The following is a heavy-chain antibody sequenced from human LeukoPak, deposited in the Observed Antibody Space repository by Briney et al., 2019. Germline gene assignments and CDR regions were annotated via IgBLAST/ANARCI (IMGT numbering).Heavy chain of an antibody. Sequence: PSETLSLTCTVSGGSISSSSYYWGWIRQPPGKGLEWIGTTSYSGSAYYNASLKSRVTISVDTSKNQFSLELSSVTAADAAVYYCADSPGDWGQGTLVTVSS. CDR3: ADSPGD. D-gene: IGHD2-15*01. CDR1: GGSISSSSYY. CDR2: TSYSGSA. V-gene: IGHV4-39*01. J-gene: IGHJ4*02.